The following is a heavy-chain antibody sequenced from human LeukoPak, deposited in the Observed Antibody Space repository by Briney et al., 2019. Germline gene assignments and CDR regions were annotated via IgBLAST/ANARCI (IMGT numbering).Heavy chain of an antibody. CDR2: IKQDGGEK. CDR3: ARVDSGTSGSFDY. J-gene: IGHJ4*02. CDR1: GFSISNYW. D-gene: IGHD3-10*01. Sequence: PGGSLRLSCAASGFSISNYWMSWVRQAPGKGLEWVANIKQDGGEKYYVDSVKGRFTISRDNAKNSLYLQMNSLRAEDTAVYYCARVDSGTSGSFDYWGQGTLVTVSS. V-gene: IGHV3-7*04.